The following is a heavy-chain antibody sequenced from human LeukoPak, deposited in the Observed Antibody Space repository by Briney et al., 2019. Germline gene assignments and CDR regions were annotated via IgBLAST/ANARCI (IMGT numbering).Heavy chain of an antibody. CDR1: GGSISSFY. CDR2: MSNSGST. Sequence: SETLSLTCSVSGGSISSFYWNWIRQPPGKGLEWIGYMSNSGSTNYNPSLKSRVTISVDTFKNQFSLKLSSVTAADTAIYYCARGTDVQWDYWGQGTLVTVSS. D-gene: IGHD1-26*01. V-gene: IGHV4-59*01. CDR3: ARGTDVQWDY. J-gene: IGHJ4*02.